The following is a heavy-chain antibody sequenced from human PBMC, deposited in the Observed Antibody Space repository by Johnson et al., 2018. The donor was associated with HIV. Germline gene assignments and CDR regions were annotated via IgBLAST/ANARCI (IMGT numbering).Heavy chain of an antibody. J-gene: IGHJ3*02. D-gene: IGHD6-6*01. CDR3: AKVHIPARWSAAFDI. CDR2: ISRSGTTI. Sequence: QVQVVESGGGLVKPGGSLRLSCAASGFAFSDYYMAWIRQAPGKGLEWVSYISRSGTTIYYADSVQGRFTVSRDNAKNTLYLQMRSLRTEDTAVYYCAKVHIPARWSAAFDIWGRGTLVTVSS. V-gene: IGHV3-11*04. CDR1: GFAFSDYY.